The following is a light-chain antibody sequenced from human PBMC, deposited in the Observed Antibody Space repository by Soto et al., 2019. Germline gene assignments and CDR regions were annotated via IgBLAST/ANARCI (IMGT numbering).Light chain of an antibody. CDR1: QSVSSN. CDR2: GAS. CDR3: QEYNNRSYT. Sequence: ELVMTQSPATLSLSQGERATLSCRASQSVSSNLAWYQQKPGQAPRLLIYGASTRATGIPARFSGSGSGTEFTLTISSLQSEDFAVYYCQEYNNRSYTFGQGTRLEIK. J-gene: IGKJ5*01. V-gene: IGKV3-15*01.